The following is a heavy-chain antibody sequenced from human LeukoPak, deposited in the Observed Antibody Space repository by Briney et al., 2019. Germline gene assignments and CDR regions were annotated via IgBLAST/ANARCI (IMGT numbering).Heavy chain of an antibody. CDR3: AKDRYSSGWYSDFDY. CDR1: GFTFSNYA. D-gene: IGHD6-19*01. Sequence: PGGSLRLSCAASGFTFSNYAMHWVRQAPGKGLEWVAVISDDGSNKYYGDSVKGRFTISRDNSKNTVYLQMNSLRAEDTAVYYCAKDRYSSGWYSDFDYWGQGTLVTVFS. V-gene: IGHV3-30*18. J-gene: IGHJ4*02. CDR2: ISDDGSNK.